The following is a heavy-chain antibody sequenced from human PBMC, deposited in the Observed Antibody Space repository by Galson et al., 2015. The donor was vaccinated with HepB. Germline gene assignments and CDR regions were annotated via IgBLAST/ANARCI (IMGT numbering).Heavy chain of an antibody. CDR2: ISSSSSYT. CDR3: ARDALSSGGSSDY. Sequence: SLRLSCAASGFTFSDYYMSWIRQAPGKGLEWVSYISSSSSYTNYADSVKGRFTISRDNAKNSLYLQMNSLRAEDTAVYYCARDALSSGGSSDYWGQGTLVTVSS. CDR1: GFTFSDYY. J-gene: IGHJ4*02. D-gene: IGHD2-15*01. V-gene: IGHV3-11*06.